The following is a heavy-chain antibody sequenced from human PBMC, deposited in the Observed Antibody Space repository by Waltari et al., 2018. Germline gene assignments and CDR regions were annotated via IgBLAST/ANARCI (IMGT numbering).Heavy chain of an antibody. D-gene: IGHD2-2*03. V-gene: IGHV4-38-2*01. CDR2: IYHSGTT. CDR3: TRQVLGYCTSAACRRLES. CDR1: GYPISSCYH. J-gene: IGHJ4*02. Sequence: QVQLQESAPGLVKPSECLSLPCYVSGYPISSCYHRDWTRQPPGKGLEWISTIYHSGTTFYIPSLTSRVTTSMDTSKNQFSLKLKSVTAADTAVYYCTRQVLGYCTSAACRRLESWGQGTLVTVSS.